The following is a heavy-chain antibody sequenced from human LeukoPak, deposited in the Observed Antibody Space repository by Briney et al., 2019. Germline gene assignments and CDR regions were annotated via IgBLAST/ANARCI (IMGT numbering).Heavy chain of an antibody. Sequence: GASVKVSCKASGYTFTCYYMHWVRQAPRQGGEWMGWINPNSGDTDYSQKFQGRVTMTRDTSISTAYMDLNRLTSDDTAVYYCSSGLSEWAYWGQGTLVTVSS. V-gene: IGHV1-2*02. CDR2: INPNSGDT. D-gene: IGHD1-26*01. CDR1: GYTFTCYY. CDR3: SSGLSEWAY. J-gene: IGHJ4*02.